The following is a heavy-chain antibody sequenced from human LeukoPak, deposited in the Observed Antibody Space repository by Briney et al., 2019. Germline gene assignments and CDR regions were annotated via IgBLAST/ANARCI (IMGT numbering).Heavy chain of an antibody. J-gene: IGHJ6*02. CDR2: INPSGGTT. Sequence: ASVKVSCKTSGYTFTRYYIHWVRQAPGQGLEWMGLINPSGGTTNFAQKFQGRVTMTRDTSTSTVYMELSSLRSEDTAVYYCARSEVPAAIPYGMDVWGQGTTVTVSS. D-gene: IGHD2-2*01. V-gene: IGHV1-46*01. CDR3: ARSEVPAAIPYGMDV. CDR1: GYTFTRYY.